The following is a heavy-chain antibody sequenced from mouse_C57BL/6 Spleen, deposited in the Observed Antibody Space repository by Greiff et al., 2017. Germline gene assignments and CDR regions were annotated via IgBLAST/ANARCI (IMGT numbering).Heavy chain of an antibody. CDR1: GYTFTDYY. CDR3: ASSRYFDV. J-gene: IGHJ1*03. Sequence: EVQLQQSGPELVKPGASVKISCKASGYTFTDYYMNWVKQSHGKSLEWIGDINPNNGGTSYNQKFKGKATLTVDKSSSTAYMELRRLTSEDSAVYYCASSRYFDVWGTGTTVTVSS. V-gene: IGHV1-26*01. CDR2: INPNNGGT.